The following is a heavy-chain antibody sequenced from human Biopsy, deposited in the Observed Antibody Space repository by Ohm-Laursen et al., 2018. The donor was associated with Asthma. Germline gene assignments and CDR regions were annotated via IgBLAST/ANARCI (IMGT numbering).Heavy chain of an antibody. Sequence: TLSLTCTVSGGSLSSGPYYWSWVRQHPGKGLEWIGYINYSGSTFYSPSLESRVTVSVDTSKNQFSLKLSSVTVADTAVYYCARDLSGYCTSSACYGFDSWGQGTLVTVSS. CDR3: ARDLSGYCTSSACYGFDS. CDR2: INYSGST. CDR1: GGSLSSGPYY. V-gene: IGHV4-31*03. J-gene: IGHJ5*01. D-gene: IGHD2-8*01.